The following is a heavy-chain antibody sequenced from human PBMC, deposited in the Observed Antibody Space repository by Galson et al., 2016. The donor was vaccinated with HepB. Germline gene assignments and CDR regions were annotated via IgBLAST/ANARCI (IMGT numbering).Heavy chain of an antibody. CDR1: GFTFSTYG. Sequence: SLRLSCAASGFTFSTYGMGWVRQAPGKGLEWVSTISGSAGSTYYADSVKGRFTISRDNSKNTLYLQMNSLRAEDTAVYYCARDHHQKLLWFGEYNFDYWGQGTLVTVSS. CDR3: ARDHHQKLLWFGEYNFDY. D-gene: IGHD3-10*01. CDR2: ISGSAGST. J-gene: IGHJ4*02. V-gene: IGHV3-23*01.